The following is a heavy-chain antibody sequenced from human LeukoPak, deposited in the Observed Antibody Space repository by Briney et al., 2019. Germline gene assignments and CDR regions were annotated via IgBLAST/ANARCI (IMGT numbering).Heavy chain of an antibody. J-gene: IGHJ4*02. Sequence: ASVKVSCKASGYTFTGYYIHWVRQAPRQGLEWMGRINPISGGTNYTQKFQGRVSMTTDTSINTAYMELNRLTYDDTAVYYCARDGPADYYDSSGYFDYWGQGTLVTVSS. CDR1: GYTFTGYY. V-gene: IGHV1-2*06. D-gene: IGHD3-22*01. CDR2: INPISGGT. CDR3: ARDGPADYYDSSGYFDY.